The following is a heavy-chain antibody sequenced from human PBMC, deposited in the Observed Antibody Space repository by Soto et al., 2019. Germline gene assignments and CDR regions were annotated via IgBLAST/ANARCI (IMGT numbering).Heavy chain of an antibody. CDR3: ARDRSNSEY. CDR1: GYTFTNDG. J-gene: IGHJ4*02. V-gene: IGHV1-18*01. Sequence: QVQLVQSGAEMKKPGASVKVSCKASGYTFTNDGISWVRQAPGQGLEWMGWISAYNGNTNYAQKFHGRVTMTTDTSTSTAYMERRSLRSDDTAVYYWARDRSNSEYWGQGTLVAVSS. CDR2: ISAYNGNT. D-gene: IGHD6-13*01.